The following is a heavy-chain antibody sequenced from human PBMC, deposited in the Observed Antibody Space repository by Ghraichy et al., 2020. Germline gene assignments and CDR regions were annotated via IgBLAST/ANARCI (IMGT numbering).Heavy chain of an antibody. CDR2: IYHSGST. Sequence: SETLSLTCTVSGYSISSGYYWGWIRQPPGKGLEWIGSIYHSGSTYYNPSLKSRVTISVDTSKNQFSLKLSSVTAADTAVYYCARATGYGDYGWFDPWGQGTLVTVSS. J-gene: IGHJ5*02. CDR1: GYSISSGYY. V-gene: IGHV4-38-2*02. CDR3: ARATGYGDYGWFDP. D-gene: IGHD4-17*01.